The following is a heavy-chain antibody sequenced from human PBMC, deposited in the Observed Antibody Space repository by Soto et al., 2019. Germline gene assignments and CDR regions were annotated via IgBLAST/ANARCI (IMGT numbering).Heavy chain of an antibody. CDR3: ARVSDGLMVSADVKFYYYYYGMDV. CDR2: IIPILGIA. V-gene: IGHV1-69*02. D-gene: IGHD3-10*01. CDR1: GGTFSSYT. Sequence: GASVKVSCTASGGTFSSYTISWVRQAPGQGLEWMGRIIPILGIANYAQKFQGRVTITADKSTSTAYMELSSLRSEDTAVYYCARVSDGLMVSADVKFYYYYYGMDVWGQGTTVTVSS. J-gene: IGHJ6*02.